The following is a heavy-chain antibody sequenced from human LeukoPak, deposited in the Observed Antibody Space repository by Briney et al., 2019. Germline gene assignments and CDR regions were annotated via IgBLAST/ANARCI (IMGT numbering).Heavy chain of an antibody. J-gene: IGHJ4*02. CDR3: AKHRFESGGYHSTD. Sequence: GGSLRLSCAASGFTFSSYAMSWVRQAPGKGLAWVSTISGGSGSTYCAGSVKGRFTISRDNSKNTLYLQMNSLRDEVTAVYYCAKHRFESGGYHSTDWGQGTLVTVSS. CDR1: GFTFSSYA. D-gene: IGHD3-22*01. CDR2: ISGGSGST. V-gene: IGHV3-23*01.